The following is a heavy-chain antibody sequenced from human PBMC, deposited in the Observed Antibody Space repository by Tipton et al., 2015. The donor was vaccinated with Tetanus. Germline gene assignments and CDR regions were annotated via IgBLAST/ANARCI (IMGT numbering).Heavy chain of an antibody. D-gene: IGHD3-22*01. CDR2: ISADTDNT. CDR1: GYILTNYG. CDR3: ARDRGDYIYYGMDV. Sequence: QLVQSGAEVKKPGASVKVSCKASGYILTNYGFSWVRQAPGQGLEWVGWISADTDNTNYAQKFQGRVTMTTDASTSTAYMELRSLRSDDTAVYYCARDRGDYIYYGMDVWGPGTTVTVS. V-gene: IGHV1-18*04. J-gene: IGHJ6*02.